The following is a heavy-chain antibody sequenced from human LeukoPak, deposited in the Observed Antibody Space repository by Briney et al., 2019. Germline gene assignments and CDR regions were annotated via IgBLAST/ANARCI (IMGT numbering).Heavy chain of an antibody. CDR1: GFTFSSYA. Sequence: GGSLRLSCAASGFTFSSYAMSWVRQAPGKGLEWVSAISGSGGSTYYADSVKGRFTISRDNSKNTLYLQMNSLRAEDTAVYYCASPSTVTTRVRAFDIWGQGTMVTVSS. D-gene: IGHD4-17*01. CDR3: ASPSTVTTRVRAFDI. J-gene: IGHJ3*02. V-gene: IGHV3-23*01. CDR2: ISGSGGST.